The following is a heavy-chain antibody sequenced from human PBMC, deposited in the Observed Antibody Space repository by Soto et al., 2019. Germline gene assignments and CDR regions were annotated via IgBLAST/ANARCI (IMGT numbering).Heavy chain of an antibody. CDR1: GGSFSGYY. V-gene: IGHV4-34*01. Sequence: QVQLQQWGAGLLKPSETLSLTCAVYGGSFSGYYWSWIRQPPGKGLEWIGEINHSGSTNYNPSLKSRVTISVDTSKNQFSLKLSSVTAADTAVYYCASLTMVRGVSWGRGTLVTVSS. CDR2: INHSGST. D-gene: IGHD3-10*01. CDR3: ASLTMVRGVS. J-gene: IGHJ5*02.